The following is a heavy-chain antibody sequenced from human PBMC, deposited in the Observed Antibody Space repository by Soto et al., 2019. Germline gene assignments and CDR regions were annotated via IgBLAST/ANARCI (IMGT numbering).Heavy chain of an antibody. V-gene: IGHV4-59*08. J-gene: IGHJ4*02. Sequence: SETLSLTCTVSGGSINNYYWTWIRQSPGRGLEWIGYVYYTGSTNYNPSLKSRVTISVDTSKNQFSLKLSSVTAADTAVYYCARRYSYGYFDYWGQGTLVTVSS. CDR3: ARRYSYGYFDY. CDR2: VYYTGST. D-gene: IGHD5-18*01. CDR1: GGSINNYY.